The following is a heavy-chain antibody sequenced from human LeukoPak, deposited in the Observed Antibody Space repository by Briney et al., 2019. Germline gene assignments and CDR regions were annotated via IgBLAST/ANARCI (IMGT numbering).Heavy chain of an antibody. D-gene: IGHD6-13*01. J-gene: IGHJ4*02. CDR2: ISSSSSTI. CDR1: GFTFSSYS. V-gene: IGHV3-48*01. CDR3: ARDVRDNGQQLVL. Sequence: GGSLRLSCAASGFTFSSYSMNWVRQAPGMGLEWVSYISSSSSTIYYADSVKGRFTISRDNAKNSLYLQMNSLRAEDTAVYYCARDVRDNGQQLVLWGQGTLVTVSS.